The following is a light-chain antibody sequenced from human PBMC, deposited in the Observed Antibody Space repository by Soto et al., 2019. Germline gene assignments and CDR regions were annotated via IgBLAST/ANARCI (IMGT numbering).Light chain of an antibody. CDR2: GAS. V-gene: IGKV3-20*01. CDR1: QSVSSSY. CDR3: QQYDSSPVT. Sequence: ENVLTQSPGTLSLSPGERATLSCRASQSVSSSYLTWYQQKPGQAPRLLIYGASSRATDIPDRFSGSGSGTDFTLTISRLETEVFAVYYCQQYDSSPVTFGQGTKLEIK. J-gene: IGKJ2*01.